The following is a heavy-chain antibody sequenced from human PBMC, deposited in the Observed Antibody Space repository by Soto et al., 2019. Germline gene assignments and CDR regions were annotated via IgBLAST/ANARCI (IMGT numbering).Heavy chain of an antibody. Sequence: RVSCAVSAFTFNNSGKHWIRQAPGKGLEWVAVISFDGSETYYADSMKGRFTISRDNSKNMLQLQMNSLRAEDTAIYYCAKDRVPGAYGHYYGMDVWGQGTTVTVS. J-gene: IGHJ6*02. V-gene: IGHV3-30*18. D-gene: IGHD6-19*01. CDR3: AKDRVPGAYGHYYGMDV. CDR1: AFTFNNSG. CDR2: ISFDGSET.